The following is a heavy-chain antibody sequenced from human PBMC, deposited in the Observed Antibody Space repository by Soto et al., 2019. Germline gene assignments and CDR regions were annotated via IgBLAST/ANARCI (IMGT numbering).Heavy chain of an antibody. CDR1: GFTFSNAW. Sequence: PGGSLRLSCAASGFTFSNAWMNWVRQAPGKGLEWVGRIKGKARSYTTEYAASVKGRFTISRDDSKNSLYLQMNSLKTEDTAVYYCARGEAMQGHYYMDVWGKGTTVTVSS. CDR2: IKGKARSYTT. CDR3: ARGEAMQGHYYMDV. V-gene: IGHV3-72*01. J-gene: IGHJ6*03. D-gene: IGHD2-2*01.